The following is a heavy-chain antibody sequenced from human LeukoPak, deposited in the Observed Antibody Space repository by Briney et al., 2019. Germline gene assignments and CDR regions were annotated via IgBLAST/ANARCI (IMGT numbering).Heavy chain of an antibody. CDR2: INHSGST. J-gene: IGHJ4*02. D-gene: IGHD3-22*01. CDR3: ARHSLTYYYDSSGPFDY. V-gene: IGHV4-34*01. Sequence: KPSETLSLTCAVYGGSFSGYYWSWIRQPPGKGLEWIGEINHSGSTNYNPSLKSRVTISVDTSKNQFSLKLSSVTAADTAVYYCARHSLTYYYDSSGPFDYWGQGTLVTVSS. CDR1: GGSFSGYY.